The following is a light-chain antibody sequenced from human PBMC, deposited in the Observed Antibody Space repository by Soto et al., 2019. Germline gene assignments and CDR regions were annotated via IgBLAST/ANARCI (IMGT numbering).Light chain of an antibody. CDR3: CSYTSSSTPWV. CDR1: SSDVGGYNY. J-gene: IGLJ1*01. Sequence: QSVLNQPVSGYGFPGQSIPIFCNGTSSDVGGYNYVSWYQQHPGKAPKLMIYDVSDRPSGVSNRFSASKSGNTASLTISGLQAEDEADYYCCSYTSSSTPWVFGTGTKVTVL. V-gene: IGLV2-14*03. CDR2: DVS.